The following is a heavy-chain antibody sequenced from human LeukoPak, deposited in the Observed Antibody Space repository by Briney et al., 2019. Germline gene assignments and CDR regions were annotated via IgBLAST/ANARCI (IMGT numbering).Heavy chain of an antibody. CDR3: AKDWGEMATILDH. CDR1: GFTFSSYG. J-gene: IGHJ5*02. Sequence: PGRSLRLSCAASGFTFSSYGMHWVRQAPGKGLEWVAVISYDGSNKYYADSVKGRFTISRDNSKNTLYLQMNSLRAEDTAVYYCAKDWGEMATILDHWGQGTLVTVSS. V-gene: IGHV3-30*18. CDR2: ISYDGSNK. D-gene: IGHD5-24*01.